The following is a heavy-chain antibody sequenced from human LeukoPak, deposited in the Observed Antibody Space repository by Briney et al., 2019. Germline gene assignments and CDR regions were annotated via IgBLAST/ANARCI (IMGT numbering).Heavy chain of an antibody. D-gene: IGHD2-15*01. CDR2: IRYDGNKK. CDR1: GFTFSAYG. J-gene: IGHJ3*02. V-gene: IGHV3-33*01. CDR3: AREDWGHCSGQTCLGALDI. Sequence: GRSLTLSCAASGFTFSAYGMHWVRLAPGKGLEWVAAIRYDGNKKYYKDSMKGRFTVSRDNSKNTLYLQMNSLGGGDTAIYYCAREDWGHCSGQTCLGALDIWGQGTMVTVSP.